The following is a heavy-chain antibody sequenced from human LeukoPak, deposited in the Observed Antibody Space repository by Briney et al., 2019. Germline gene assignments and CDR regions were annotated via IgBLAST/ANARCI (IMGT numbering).Heavy chain of an antibody. V-gene: IGHV4-61*02. CDR2: IYASGST. Sequence: SQTLSLTCTVSGGSLSSGSDYWSWIRQSAGKGLEWIGRIYASGSTNYNPSLKSRVTISVDTSKNQFSLKLSSVTAADTAVYYCARTLIAAALWFDPWGQGTLVTVSS. CDR1: GGSLSSGSDY. J-gene: IGHJ5*02. CDR3: ARTLIAAALWFDP. D-gene: IGHD6-13*01.